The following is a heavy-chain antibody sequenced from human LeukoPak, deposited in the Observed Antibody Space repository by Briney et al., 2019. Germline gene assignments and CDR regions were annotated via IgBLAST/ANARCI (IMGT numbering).Heavy chain of an antibody. V-gene: IGHV4-59*01. J-gene: IGHJ5*02. CDR1: GGSISSYY. CDR2: IYYSGST. CDR3: ARGNIPEEIAAQDWFDP. Sequence: SETLSLTCTVSGGSISSYYWSWIRQPPGKGLEWIGYIYYSGSTNYNPSLKSRVTISVDTSKNQFSLKLSSVTAADTAVYYCARGNIPEEIAAQDWFDPWGQGTLVTVSS. D-gene: IGHD6-6*01.